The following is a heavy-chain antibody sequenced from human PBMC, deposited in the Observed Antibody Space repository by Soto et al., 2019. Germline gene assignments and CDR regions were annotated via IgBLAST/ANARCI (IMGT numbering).Heavy chain of an antibody. CDR2: INPNSGGT. J-gene: IGHJ6*02. Sequence: ASVKVSCKASGYTFTGYYMHWVRQAPGQGLEWMGWINPNSGGTNYAQKFQGRVTMTRDTSISTAYMELSRLRSDDTAVYYCARDPVVPAAIRHDYYYYYGMDVWGRGTTVTVSS. V-gene: IGHV1-2*02. CDR1: GYTFTGYY. D-gene: IGHD2-2*01. CDR3: ARDPVVPAAIRHDYYYYYGMDV.